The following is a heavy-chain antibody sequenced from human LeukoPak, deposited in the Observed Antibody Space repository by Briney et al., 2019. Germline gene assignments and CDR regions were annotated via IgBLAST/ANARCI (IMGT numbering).Heavy chain of an antibody. CDR3: ARDNPFHLASGTHIDY. D-gene: IGHD3-10*01. CDR1: GFTFSSYA. CDR2: ISGSGGST. J-gene: IGHJ4*02. V-gene: IGHV3-23*01. Sequence: HPGGSLRLSCAASGFTFSSYAMSWVRQAPGKGLEWVSAISGSGGSTYYADSVKGRFTISRDNGKNSLYLQMNSLSAEDTAVYYCARDNPFHLASGTHIDYWGQGTLVTVSS.